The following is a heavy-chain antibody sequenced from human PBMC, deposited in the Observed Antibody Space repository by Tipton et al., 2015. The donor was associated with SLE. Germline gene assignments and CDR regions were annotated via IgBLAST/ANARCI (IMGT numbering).Heavy chain of an antibody. Sequence: TLSLTCTVSGGSISSGGYYWGWIRQPPGKGLEWVGTVYYTGNTFYNPSLKSRVTISVDTSKNQFSLNLSSVTAADTAVYYCATPYSSSSGKFDYWGQGALVTVSS. CDR2: VYYTGNT. CDR3: ATPYSSSSGKFDY. J-gene: IGHJ4*02. CDR1: GGSISSGGYY. V-gene: IGHV4-39*07. D-gene: IGHD6-6*01.